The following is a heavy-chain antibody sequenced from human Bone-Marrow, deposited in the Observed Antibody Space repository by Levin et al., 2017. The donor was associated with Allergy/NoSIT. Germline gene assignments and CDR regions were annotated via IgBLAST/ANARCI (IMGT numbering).Heavy chain of an antibody. J-gene: IGHJ4*02. CDR3: VRPPHSGSSGGDY. CDR1: GFTFSNYW. V-gene: IGHV3-7*01. D-gene: IGHD1-26*01. Sequence: GESLKISCAASGFTFSNYWMTWVRQAPGKGLEWVASIKQDGSQRNYVDSLKGRFTVSRDNAKNSLYLQMNSLRSEDTAVYYCVRPPHSGSSGGDYWGQGTLVTVSS. CDR2: IKQDGSQR.